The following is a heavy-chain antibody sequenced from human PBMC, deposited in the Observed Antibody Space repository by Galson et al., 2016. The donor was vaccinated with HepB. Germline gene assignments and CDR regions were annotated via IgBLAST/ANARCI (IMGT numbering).Heavy chain of an antibody. V-gene: IGHV4-59*01. Sequence: SETLSLTCTVSGDSISTYYWNWIRQSPGKGLEWIGYIYYIGSTNYNPSLRSRLTMSLDRSKNQFSLKLNSVTPADTAVYYCARGPRPTHSSRWAYYFDLWGRGSLGPVSS. D-gene: IGHD6-13*01. CDR2: IYYIGST. CDR1: GDSISTYY. CDR3: ARGPRPTHSSRWAYYFDL. J-gene: IGHJ2*01.